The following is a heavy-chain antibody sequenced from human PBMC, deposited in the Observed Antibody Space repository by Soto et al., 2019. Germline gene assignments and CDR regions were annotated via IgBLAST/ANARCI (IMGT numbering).Heavy chain of an antibody. V-gene: IGHV4-30-2*01. CDR2: IYHSGST. CDR1: EGSISSGGYS. J-gene: IGHJ5*02. Sequence: TCVVAEGSISSGGYSWSCIRQPPGKGLEWIGYIYHSGSTYYNPSLKSRVTISVDRSKNQFSLKLSSVTAADTAVYYCVRVPGPWGQGTLVTVSS. CDR3: VRVPGP.